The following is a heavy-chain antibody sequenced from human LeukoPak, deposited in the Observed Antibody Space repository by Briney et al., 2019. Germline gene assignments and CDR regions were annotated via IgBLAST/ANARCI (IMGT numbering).Heavy chain of an antibody. J-gene: IGHJ6*04. CDR1: GFTFSSYV. D-gene: IGHD6-13*01. CDR3: AKDLAAAVVDGMDV. CDR2: ISGSGGST. V-gene: IGHV3-23*01. Sequence: PGGSLRLSCAASGFTFSSYVMSWVRQAPGKGLEWVSAISGSGGSTYYADSVKGRFTISRDNSKNTLYLQMNSLRAEDTAVYYCAKDLAAAVVDGMDVWGKGTTVTVSS.